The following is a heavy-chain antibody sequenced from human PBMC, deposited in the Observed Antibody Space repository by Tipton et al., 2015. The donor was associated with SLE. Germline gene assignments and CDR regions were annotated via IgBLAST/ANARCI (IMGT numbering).Heavy chain of an antibody. CDR2: IYISGST. J-gene: IGHJ4*02. Sequence: LRLSCTVSGVSLSSGSYYWSWIRQPAGKGLEWIGRIYISGSTTYNPSLKSRLTMSVDTSKNQFSLKVTSVAAADTAVYYCARDPGGGVSYFDYWGRGVLVTVSS. D-gene: IGHD3-16*01. CDR3: ARDPGGGVSYFDY. CDR1: GVSLSSGSYY. V-gene: IGHV4-61*02.